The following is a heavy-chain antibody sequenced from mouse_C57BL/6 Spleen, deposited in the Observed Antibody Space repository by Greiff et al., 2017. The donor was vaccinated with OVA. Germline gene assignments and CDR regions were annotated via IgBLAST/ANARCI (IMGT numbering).Heavy chain of an antibody. V-gene: IGHV1-18*01. CDR1: GYTFTDYN. D-gene: IGHD1-1*01. Sequence: EVQLQQSGPELVKPGASVKIPCKASGYTFTDYNMDWVKQSHGKSLEWIGDINPNNGGTIYNQKFKGKATLTVDKSSSTAYMELRSLTSEDTAVYYCAREDPLLRSFAYWGQGTLVTVSA. CDR3: AREDPLLRSFAY. CDR2: INPNNGGT. J-gene: IGHJ3*01.